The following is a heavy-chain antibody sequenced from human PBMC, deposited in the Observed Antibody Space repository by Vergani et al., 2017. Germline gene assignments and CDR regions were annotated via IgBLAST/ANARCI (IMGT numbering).Heavy chain of an antibody. Sequence: EVQLLESGGGLVQPGGSLRLSCAASGFTFSSYAMSWVRQAPGKGLEWVSAISGSGGSTYYADSVKGRFTISRDNSKNTLYPQMNSLRAEETAVYYCAKCLYGDDGYFQHWGQGTLVTVSS. CDR1: GFTFSSYA. CDR3: AKCLYGDDGYFQH. V-gene: IGHV3-23*01. D-gene: IGHD4-17*01. CDR2: ISGSGGST. J-gene: IGHJ1*01.